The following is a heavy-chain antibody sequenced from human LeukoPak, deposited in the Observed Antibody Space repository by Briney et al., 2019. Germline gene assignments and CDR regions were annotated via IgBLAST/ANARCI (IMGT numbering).Heavy chain of an antibody. D-gene: IGHD6-19*01. CDR2: INAGNGNT. J-gene: IGHJ4*02. Sequence: GASVKVSCKASGYTFTGYYMHWVRQAPGQGLEWMGWINAGNGNTKYSQKFQGRVTITRDTSASTAYMELSSLRSEDTAVYYCARSYSSGWYKFDYWGQGTLVTVSS. CDR3: ARSYSSGWYKFDY. V-gene: IGHV1-3*01. CDR1: GYTFTGYY.